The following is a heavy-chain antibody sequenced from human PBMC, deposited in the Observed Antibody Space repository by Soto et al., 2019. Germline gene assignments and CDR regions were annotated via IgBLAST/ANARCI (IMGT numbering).Heavy chain of an antibody. Sequence: EVQLLESGGGLVQPGGSLRLSCAASGFTFSKYAMSWVRQAPGKGLEWVSAISGSGTSTYYADSVRGRFTISRDNSNNMLYLQMNSPRPEDTALYYCVKIFVETGGSSGWPWYLDSWGQGTLVTVSS. V-gene: IGHV3-23*01. CDR2: ISGSGTST. J-gene: IGHJ4*02. CDR1: GFTFSKYA. CDR3: VKIFVETGGSSGWPWYLDS. D-gene: IGHD6-25*01.